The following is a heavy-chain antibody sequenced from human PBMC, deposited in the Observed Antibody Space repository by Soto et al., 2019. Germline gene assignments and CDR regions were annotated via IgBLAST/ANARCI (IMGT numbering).Heavy chain of an antibody. CDR1: GFTFSNFA. J-gene: IGHJ5*02. CDR3: VKRLMYSYGSGPYAA. D-gene: IGHD3-10*01. V-gene: IGHV3-23*01. CDR2: ISGPGESP. Sequence: EVQLLESGGGLVQPGGSLRLSCAASGFTFSNFAMSWVRQAPGKGLEWVSAISGPGESPYYADSVRGRFTISRDNSENTVSLQMNSLSTEDTAVYFCVKRLMYSYGSGPYAAWGQGTLVTVSS.